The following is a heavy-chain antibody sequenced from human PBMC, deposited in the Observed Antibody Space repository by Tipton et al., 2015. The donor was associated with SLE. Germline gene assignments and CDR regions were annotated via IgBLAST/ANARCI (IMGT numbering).Heavy chain of an antibody. CDR2: ISSDETNT. Sequence: SLRLSCAASGFTFSTYAMHWVRQAPGKGLEYVSAISSDETNTYYADSVKGRFTISRDNSKNTLYLQMNSLRAEDTAVYYCARGMGELERGFFDYWGQGTLVTVSS. CDR1: GFTFSTYA. CDR3: ARGMGELERGFFDY. V-gene: IGHV3-64*04. J-gene: IGHJ4*02. D-gene: IGHD1-26*01.